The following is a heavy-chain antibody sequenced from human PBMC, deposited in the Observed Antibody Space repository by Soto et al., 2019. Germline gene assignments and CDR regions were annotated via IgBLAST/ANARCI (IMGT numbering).Heavy chain of an antibody. Sequence: GASVKVSCKASGGTFSSYTISWVRQAPGQGLEWMGRIIPILGIANYAQKFQGRVTITADKSTSTAYMELSSLRSEDTAVYYCASCSSTSCYHFDYWGQGTRVTVSS. CDR2: IIPILGIA. CDR3: ASCSSTSCYHFDY. D-gene: IGHD2-2*01. J-gene: IGHJ4*02. V-gene: IGHV1-69*02. CDR1: GGTFSSYT.